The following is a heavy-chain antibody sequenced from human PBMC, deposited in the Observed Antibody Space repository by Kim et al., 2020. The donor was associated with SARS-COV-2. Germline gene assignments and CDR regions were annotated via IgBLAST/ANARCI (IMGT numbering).Heavy chain of an antibody. CDR2: INPYDGGS. CDR3: ARDFDGFWTIDY. J-gene: IGHJ4*02. V-gene: IGHV1-46*01. Sequence: ASVKVSCKASGYTFTRAHMHWVRQAPGQGLEWVGIINPYDGGSRYSQKFQGRVTMTRDTSTSTVYMELSSLRSEDTALYYCARDFDGFWTIDYWGQGT. D-gene: IGHD3-3*01. CDR1: GYTFTRAH.